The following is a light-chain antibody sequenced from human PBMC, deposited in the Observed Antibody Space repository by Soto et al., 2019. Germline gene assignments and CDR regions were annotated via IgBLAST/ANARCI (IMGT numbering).Light chain of an antibody. CDR1: QSRVFSDGNTY. CDR2: EVS. V-gene: IGKV2-30*01. J-gene: IGKJ1*01. Sequence: DVVMTQSPRSLSVTLGQPASISCRSSQSRVFSDGNTYLSWFLQRPGQSPRLLIYEVSNRDSGVPDTFRGSGSGSDFPLKICRVEAEDVGVYYCMQSTHWHSWTFGQGTKVEIK. CDR3: MQSTHWHSWT.